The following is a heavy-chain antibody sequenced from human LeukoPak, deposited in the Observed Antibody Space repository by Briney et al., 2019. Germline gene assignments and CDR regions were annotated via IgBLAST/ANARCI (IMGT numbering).Heavy chain of an antibody. V-gene: IGHV3-21*01. CDR3: ASVDYYGSGNYYNDVDY. D-gene: IGHD3-10*01. Sequence: TGGSLRLPCAASGFTFSSYSMNWVRQAPGKGLEWVSSISSSSSYIYYADSVKGRFTISRDNAKNSLYLQMNSLRAEDTALYYCASVDYYGSGNYYNDVDYWGQGTLVTVSS. CDR2: ISSSSSYI. CDR1: GFTFSSYS. J-gene: IGHJ4*02.